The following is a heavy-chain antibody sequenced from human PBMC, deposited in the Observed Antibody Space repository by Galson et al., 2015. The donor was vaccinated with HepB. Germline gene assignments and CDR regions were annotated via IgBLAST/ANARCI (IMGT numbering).Heavy chain of an antibody. CDR2: ISNSGGST. Sequence: SLRLSCAASGFTFSGYAMTWVRQAPGKGLEWVSTISNSGGSTYYADSVKGRFTISRDNSKKTLYLQMNSLRDEDTALYYCAKAKVLLWFGEVYWGQGTLATVSS. V-gene: IGHV3-23*01. J-gene: IGHJ4*02. CDR3: AKAKVLLWFGEVY. CDR1: GFTFSGYA. D-gene: IGHD3-10*01.